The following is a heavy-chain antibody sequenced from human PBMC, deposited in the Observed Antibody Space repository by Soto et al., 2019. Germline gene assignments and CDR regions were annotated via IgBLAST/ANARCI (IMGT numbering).Heavy chain of an antibody. D-gene: IGHD6-13*01. CDR3: ARAAIHGSSWYFWFDP. J-gene: IGHJ5*02. CDR2: IIPLFGTT. CDR1: GGTFSTYS. V-gene: IGHV1-69*01. Sequence: QVQLVQSGAEVRLPGSSVKVSCKASGGTFSTYSINWVRQAPGQGLEWMGGIIPLFGTTNYAQKFKGRVTISADESTSTAYMELSSLRAEDAAVYYCARAAIHGSSWYFWFDPWGQGTLVTVSS.